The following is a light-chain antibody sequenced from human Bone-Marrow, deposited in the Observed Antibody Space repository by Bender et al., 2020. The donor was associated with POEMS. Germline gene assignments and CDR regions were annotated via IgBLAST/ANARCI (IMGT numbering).Light chain of an antibody. CDR3: CSYAPVSNLALV. Sequence: QSALTQPASVSGSPGQSITISCDGGRSNHVSWYQQHPGKAPKRIVYEGNKRPSGLSNLFSASQSAGTASLTISGCQAEDEADYYCCSYAPVSNLALVFGVGTKMTVL. CDR1: DGGRSNH. J-gene: IGLJ2*01. V-gene: IGLV2-23*01. CDR2: EGN.